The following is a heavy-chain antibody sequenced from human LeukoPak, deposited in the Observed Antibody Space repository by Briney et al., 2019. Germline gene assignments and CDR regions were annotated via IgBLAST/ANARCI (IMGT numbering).Heavy chain of an antibody. V-gene: IGHV3-23*01. J-gene: IGHJ4*02. CDR1: GFTFDDYA. CDR2: MRGSGVST. CDR3: ARAPPDNSIQEVQGDY. Sequence: PGRALRLSCAASGFTFDDYAVHGVPQAPGKGLEGVSAMRGSGVSTYYADSVKGRFTISRDNSKNTLYLQMNSLRAEDTAVYYCARAPPDNSIQEVQGDYWGQGTLVTVPS. D-gene: IGHD3-3*02.